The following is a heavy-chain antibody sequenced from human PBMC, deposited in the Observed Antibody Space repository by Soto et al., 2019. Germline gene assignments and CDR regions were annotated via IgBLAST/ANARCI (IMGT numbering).Heavy chain of an antibody. CDR2: ISAYNGNT. CDR1: GYTFTSYG. V-gene: IGHV1-18*01. CDR3: ARDLRGQWLVTFDY. J-gene: IGHJ4*02. D-gene: IGHD6-19*01. Sequence: RASVKVSCKASGYTFTSYGISWVRQAPGQGLEWMGWISAYNGNTNYAQKLQGRVTMTTDTSTSTAYMELRSLRSDDTAVYYCARDLRGQWLVTFDYWGQGTLVTVSS.